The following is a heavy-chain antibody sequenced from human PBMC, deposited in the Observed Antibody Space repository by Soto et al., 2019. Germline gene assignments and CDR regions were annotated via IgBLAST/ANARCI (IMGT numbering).Heavy chain of an antibody. J-gene: IGHJ4*01. D-gene: IGHD2-15*01. Sequence: EVQVVESGGGLVQPGGSLRLSCVASGLIFNSEWMNWVRQAPGKGLEWVANISPDGTGKQYVDSLKGRLAISRDNAKNSVNLLLNSLGGDDTAGYYCMTGYGYWGLGTLVTVSS. CDR3: MTGYGY. CDR1: GLIFNSEW. CDR2: ISPDGTGK. V-gene: IGHV3-7*04.